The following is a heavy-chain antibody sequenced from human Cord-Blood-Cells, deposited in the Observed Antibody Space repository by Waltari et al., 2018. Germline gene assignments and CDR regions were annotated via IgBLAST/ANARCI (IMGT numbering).Heavy chain of an antibody. D-gene: IGHD4-17*01. V-gene: IGHV3-30-3*01. J-gene: IGHJ4*02. CDR1: ASTFSSYA. CDR3: AREGGRYGDYFDY. Sequence: QVQLVESGGGVVQPGRPLRLPCAAAASTFSSYAMHWVGQAPVQGLDWVAVISYDGSNKYYADAGKGRFTISRDNSKNTLYLQMNSLRAEDTAVYYCAREGGRYGDYFDYWGQGTLVTVSS. CDR2: ISYDGSNK.